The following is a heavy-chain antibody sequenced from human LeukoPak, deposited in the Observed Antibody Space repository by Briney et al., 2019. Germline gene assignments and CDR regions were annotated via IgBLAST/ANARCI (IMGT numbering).Heavy chain of an antibody. Sequence: PGGSLRLSCAGSGVTFSRYNMNWFRQAPGKGLERVSSISSSSRHIFYADSVKGRSTISRDNAKNSLFLQMNSLRAEDTAVYYCARDAQWLVPEGYYYYMDVWGKGTTVTVFS. CDR3: ARDAQWLVPEGYYYYMDV. V-gene: IGHV3-21*01. J-gene: IGHJ6*03. CDR1: GVTFSRYN. CDR2: ISSSSRHI. D-gene: IGHD6-19*01.